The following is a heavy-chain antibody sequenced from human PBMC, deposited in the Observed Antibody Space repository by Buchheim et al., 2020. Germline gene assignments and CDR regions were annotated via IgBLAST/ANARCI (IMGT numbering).Heavy chain of an antibody. CDR1: GGPISSYY. V-gene: IGHV4-59*08. CDR3: ARGDGYNLNY. CDR2: IYYSGCT. J-gene: IGHJ4*02. Sequence: QVQLQESGPGLVKPSGTLSLPCTVSGGPISSYYWSWIRQPPGKGLEWIGYIYYSGCTNSNPSLKSRVPISVDTSKKKFSLKLSSVTAADTAVYYCARGDGYNLNYWGQGTL. D-gene: IGHD5-24*01.